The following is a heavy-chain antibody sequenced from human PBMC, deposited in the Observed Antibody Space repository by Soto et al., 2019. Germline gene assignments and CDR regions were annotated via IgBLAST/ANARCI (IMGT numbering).Heavy chain of an antibody. CDR1: GYPFTSYG. J-gene: IGHJ4*02. Sequence: QVPLVQSGGEVKKPGASVKVSCKTSGYPFTSYGINWVRQAPGQGPEWMGWISAYNGKTSYTQKFQGRVTMTTDTSTSTAYMELRSLRSDDTAVYYCARDRLIAVTGLLHYWGQGTLVTVSS. V-gene: IGHV1-18*01. CDR3: ARDRLIAVTGLLHY. D-gene: IGHD6-19*01. CDR2: ISAYNGKT.